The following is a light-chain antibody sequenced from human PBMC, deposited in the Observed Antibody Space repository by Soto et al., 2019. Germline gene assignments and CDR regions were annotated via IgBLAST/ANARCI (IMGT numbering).Light chain of an antibody. CDR2: DVS. CDR3: SSYTSISALV. CDR1: SSDVGGYNY. Sequence: QSALTQPASVSGSPGQSITISCTGTSSDVGGYNYVSWYQQHPGKAPKLMIYDVSNRPAGVSRRFSGSTSSTTASLTISGLQAEDEADYYCSSYTSISALVFGGGTKLTVL. V-gene: IGLV2-14*01. J-gene: IGLJ2*01.